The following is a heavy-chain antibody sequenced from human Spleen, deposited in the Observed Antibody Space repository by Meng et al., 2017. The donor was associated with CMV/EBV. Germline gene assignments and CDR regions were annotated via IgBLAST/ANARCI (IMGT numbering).Heavy chain of an antibody. Sequence: SGPTLVKPTLTLTLTCTFSGFSLSTTGMRASWIRQPPGKALEWLARIDWDDDKFYSTSLKTRLSISKDTSKNQVVLTMTNMDPVDTATYYCARMGRLSDAFDIWGQGTMVTVSS. J-gene: IGHJ3*02. D-gene: IGHD6-25*01. V-gene: IGHV2-70*04. CDR1: GFSLSTTGMR. CDR3: ARMGRLSDAFDI. CDR2: IDWDDDK.